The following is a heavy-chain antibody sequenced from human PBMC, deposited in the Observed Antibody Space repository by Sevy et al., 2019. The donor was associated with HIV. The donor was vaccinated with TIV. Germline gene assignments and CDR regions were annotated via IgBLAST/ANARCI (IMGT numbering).Heavy chain of an antibody. D-gene: IGHD2-2*01. CDR3: TTDLEYQLERYYFNY. CDR2: IKSKTNGGTT. V-gene: IGHV3-15*01. J-gene: IGHJ4*02. Sequence: GGSLRLSCSTSGFNLGDYAMSWVRQAPGKGLEWVGRIKSKTNGGTTDYAAPVEGRFTISRDDSKKTLYLQMNSLKTEDTAVYYCTTDLEYQLERYYFNYWGQGTLVTVSS. CDR1: GFNLGDYA.